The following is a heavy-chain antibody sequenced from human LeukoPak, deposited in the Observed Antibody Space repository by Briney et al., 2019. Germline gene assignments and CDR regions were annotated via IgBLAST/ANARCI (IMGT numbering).Heavy chain of an antibody. J-gene: IGHJ6*02. D-gene: IGHD5-12*01. CDR3: ARAQDSGYALDV. V-gene: IGHV3-30*04. CDR1: GFTFSSYA. Sequence: GGSLRLSCAASGFTFSSYAMHWVRQAPGKGLEWVAVTSYDGSNKYYADSVKGRFTISRDNSKNTLYLQMNSLRAEDTAVYYCARAQDSGYALDVWGQGTTVTVSS. CDR2: TSYDGSNK.